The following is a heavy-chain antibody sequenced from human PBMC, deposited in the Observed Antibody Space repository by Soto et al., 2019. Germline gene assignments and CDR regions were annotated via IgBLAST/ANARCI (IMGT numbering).Heavy chain of an antibody. D-gene: IGHD1-26*01. CDR1: GFTFSSYA. J-gene: IGHJ4*02. Sequence: GGSLRLSCAASGFTFSSYAMSWVRQAPGKGLEWVSAISGSGGSTYYADSVKGRFTISRDNSKNTLYLQMNSLRAEDTAVYYWVRGKSGGSYYSFDYWGQGTLVTVSS. V-gene: IGHV3-23*01. CDR3: VRGKSGGSYYSFDY. CDR2: ISGSGGST.